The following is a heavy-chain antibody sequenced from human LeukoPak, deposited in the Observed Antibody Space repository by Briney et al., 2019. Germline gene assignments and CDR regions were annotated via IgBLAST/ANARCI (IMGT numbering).Heavy chain of an antibody. V-gene: IGHV3-20*04. Sequence: PGRSLRLSCAASGFTFSSYGMHWVRQAPGKGLEWVSSIKWNGGSTGYADSVKGRFTISRDNAKNSLYLQMNSLRAEDTALYYCARDGGDCSGDSCYVDYWGQGTLVTVSS. D-gene: IGHD2-15*01. CDR3: ARDGGDCSGDSCYVDY. CDR2: IKWNGGST. J-gene: IGHJ4*02. CDR1: GFTFSSYG.